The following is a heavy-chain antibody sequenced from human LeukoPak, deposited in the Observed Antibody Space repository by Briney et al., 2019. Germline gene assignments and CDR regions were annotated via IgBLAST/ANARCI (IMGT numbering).Heavy chain of an antibody. V-gene: IGHV1-2*02. CDR2: INPNGGGT. CDR3: ARDALRNRHWGAWFDP. Sequence: ASVKVSCKASGYTFTGYYMHWVRQAPGQGLEWMGWINPNGGGTNYAQKFQGRVTMTRDTSISTAYMELSRLRSDDTAVYYCARDALRNRHWGAWFDPWGQGTLVTVSS. D-gene: IGHD7-27*01. CDR1: GYTFTGYY. J-gene: IGHJ5*02.